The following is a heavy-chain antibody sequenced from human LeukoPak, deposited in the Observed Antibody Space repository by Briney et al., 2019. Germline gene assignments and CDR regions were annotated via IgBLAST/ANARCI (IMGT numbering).Heavy chain of an antibody. CDR2: IKSKTDGGTT. CDR1: GFTFSNAW. J-gene: IGHJ3*02. Sequence: GGSLRLSCAASGFTFSNAWMSWVRQAPGKGLEWVGRIKSKTDGGTTDYAAPVKGRFTTSRDDSKNTLYLQMNSLKTEDTAVYYCTTDPSLEWPYPESAFDIWGQGTMVTVSS. D-gene: IGHD3-3*01. CDR3: TTDPSLEWPYPESAFDI. V-gene: IGHV3-15*01.